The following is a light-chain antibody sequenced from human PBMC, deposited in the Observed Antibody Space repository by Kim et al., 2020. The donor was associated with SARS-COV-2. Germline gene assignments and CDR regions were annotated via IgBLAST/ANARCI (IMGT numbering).Light chain of an antibody. Sequence: SVLTQPPSVSGAPGQRVTISCTGSSSNIGAGYDVHWYQQLPGTAPKLLICGNSNRPSGVPDRFSGSKSGTSASLAITGLQAEDEAEYYCQSYDSSLSAWVFGGGTKLTVL. J-gene: IGLJ3*02. CDR3: QSYDSSLSAWV. CDR1: SSNIGAGYD. CDR2: GNS. V-gene: IGLV1-40*01.